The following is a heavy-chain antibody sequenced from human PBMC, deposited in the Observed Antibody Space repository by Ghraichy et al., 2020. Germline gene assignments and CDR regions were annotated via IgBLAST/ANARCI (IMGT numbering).Heavy chain of an antibody. Sequence: GGSLRLSCAASGFTFSSYSMNWVRQAPGKGLDWVSYISSSSSTIYYADSVKGRFTISRDNAKNSLYLQMNSLRAEDTAVYYCARGGPGDYDSSGYYYGYYYDMDVWGQGTTVTVSS. CDR1: GFTFSSYS. CDR3: ARGGPGDYDSSGYYYGYYYDMDV. J-gene: IGHJ6*02. D-gene: IGHD3-22*01. CDR2: ISSSSSTI. V-gene: IGHV3-48*01.